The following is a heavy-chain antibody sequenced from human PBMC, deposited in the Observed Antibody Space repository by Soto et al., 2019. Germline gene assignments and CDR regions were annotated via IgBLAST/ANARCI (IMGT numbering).Heavy chain of an antibody. CDR2: IVPIFGTT. J-gene: IGHJ6*02. CDR1: GGTFSNYA. V-gene: IGHV1-69*12. D-gene: IGHD6-19*01. Sequence: QVQLVQSGAEVKKPGSSVKVSCKVSGGTFSNYAIDWVRLAPGHGLEWMGGIVPIFGTTYYTQKFQGRATIIADDSTTTAYWEMSSLRSEDTAIDYCARVEAVAGLYNYHGLDVWGQGTAVTVSS. CDR3: ARVEAVAGLYNYHGLDV.